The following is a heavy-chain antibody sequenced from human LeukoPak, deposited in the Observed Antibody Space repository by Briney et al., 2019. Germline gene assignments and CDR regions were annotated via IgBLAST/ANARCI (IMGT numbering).Heavy chain of an antibody. Sequence: SQTLSLTCTVSGGSISSGDYCWSWIRQPPGKGLEWIGYIYYSGSTYYNPSLKSRVTISVDTSKNQFSLKLSSVTAADTAVYYCVRHERHATKFVVVIAAADYWGQGTLVTVSS. V-gene: IGHV4-30-4*08. CDR1: GGSISSGDYC. J-gene: IGHJ4*02. D-gene: IGHD2-15*01. CDR2: IYYSGST. CDR3: VRHERHATKFVVVIAAADY.